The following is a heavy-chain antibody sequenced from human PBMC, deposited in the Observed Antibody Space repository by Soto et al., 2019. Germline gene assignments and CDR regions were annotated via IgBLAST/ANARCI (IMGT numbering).Heavy chain of an antibody. J-gene: IGHJ6*02. CDR1: GDAFSSYA. CDR2: IIPMFGTP. D-gene: IGHD2-21*01. CDR3: ARSYSLTTSSYYGMDV. Sequence: QVQLIQSGAAVKKPGSSVKVSCHTSGDAFSSYAMSWVRQGPGQGLEWMGGIIPMFGTPIYTEKFQGRVTISADEPTRAVYMELRSLTSDDSAVYYCARSYSLTTSSYYGMDVWGQGTTIIVS. V-gene: IGHV1-69*12.